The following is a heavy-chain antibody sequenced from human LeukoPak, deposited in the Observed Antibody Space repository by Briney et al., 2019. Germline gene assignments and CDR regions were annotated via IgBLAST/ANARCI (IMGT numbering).Heavy chain of an antibody. CDR1: GFTVSGTH. Sequence: GGSLRLSCAASGFTVSGTHMSWVRQAPGKGLEWVSAMYTGGTTYYADSVTGRFTVSRDTSRNTLFLHMDSLRAEGTAVYYCAKDEATSGSGLASWGQGTLVIVSS. J-gene: IGHJ5*01. CDR3: AKDEATSGSGLAS. D-gene: IGHD1-26*01. CDR2: MYTGGTT. V-gene: IGHV3-53*01.